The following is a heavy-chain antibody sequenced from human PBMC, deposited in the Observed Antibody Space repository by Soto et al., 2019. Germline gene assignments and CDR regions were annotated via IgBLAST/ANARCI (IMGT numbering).Heavy chain of an antibody. J-gene: IGHJ4*02. V-gene: IGHV4-59*01. CDR2: VYYTGTT. CDR1: GGSISSYF. D-gene: IGHD6-13*01. Sequence: SETLSLTCSVSGGSISSYFYIWVRQPPGKGLEWIGSVYYTGTTDYNPSLKSRVTISVDTSKTQFSLNLRSVTAADTAVYYCARDLAAVPRAFDYWGRGTLVTVSS. CDR3: ARDLAAVPRAFDY.